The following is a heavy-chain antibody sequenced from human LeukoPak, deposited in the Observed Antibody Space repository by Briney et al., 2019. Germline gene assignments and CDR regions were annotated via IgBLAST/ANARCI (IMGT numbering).Heavy chain of an antibody. J-gene: IGHJ3*02. D-gene: IGHD2-15*01. V-gene: IGHV3-33*08. CDR1: GFTFSSYA. Sequence: GGSLRLSCAASGFTFSSYAMSWVRQAPGKGLEWVAVIWYDGSNKYYADSVKGRFTISRDNSKNTLYLQMNSLRAEDTAVYYCARDNPKYCSGGSCYSGAFDIWGQGTMVTVSS. CDR3: ARDNPKYCSGGSCYSGAFDI. CDR2: IWYDGSNK.